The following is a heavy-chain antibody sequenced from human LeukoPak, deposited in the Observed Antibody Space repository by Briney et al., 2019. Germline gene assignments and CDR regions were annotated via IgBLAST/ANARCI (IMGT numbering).Heavy chain of an antibody. Sequence: ASVKVSCKASGYTFTSYGISWVRQAPGQGLEWMGWISAYNGNTNYAQKLQGRVTMTTDTSTSTAYMELRSLRSDNTAVYYCAREDIGAAAGTGKNYYYGMDVWGQGTTVTVSS. CDR3: AREDIGAAAGTGKNYYYGMDV. CDR2: ISAYNGNT. CDR1: GYTFTSYG. D-gene: IGHD6-13*01. J-gene: IGHJ6*02. V-gene: IGHV1-18*01.